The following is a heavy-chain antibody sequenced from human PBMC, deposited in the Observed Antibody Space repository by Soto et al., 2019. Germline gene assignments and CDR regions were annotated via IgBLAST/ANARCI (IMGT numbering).Heavy chain of an antibody. V-gene: IGHV1-18*01. J-gene: IGHJ4*02. CDR1: GCGVNTYG. CDR3: ARGSQRVVVPAAVDY. Sequence: ASVKVSCKATGCGVNTYGITWVRQALGQGLEWLGWISAYNGNTKYAQKLQGRVTMTTDTCTSTAYMELRSLRSDDTAVYYCARGSQRVVVPAAVDYWGQGTLVTVSS. CDR2: ISAYNGNT. D-gene: IGHD2-2*01.